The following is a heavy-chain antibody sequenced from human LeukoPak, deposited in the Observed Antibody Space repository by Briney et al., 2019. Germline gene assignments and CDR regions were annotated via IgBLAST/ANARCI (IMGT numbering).Heavy chain of an antibody. D-gene: IGHD2-8*01. J-gene: IGHJ4*02. Sequence: SETLSLTCTVSGGSISSSSYFWGWIRQPPGKGLEWIGSIYYSGSTYYNPSLKSRVTISVDTSKNQFSLKLRSGTAADTAVYYCARQISMNLIDYWGQGTLVTVSS. CDR1: GGSISSSSYF. CDR2: IYYSGST. V-gene: IGHV4-39*01. CDR3: ARQISMNLIDY.